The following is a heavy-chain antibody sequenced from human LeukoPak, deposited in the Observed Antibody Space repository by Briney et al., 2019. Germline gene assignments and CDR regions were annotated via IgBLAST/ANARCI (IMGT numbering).Heavy chain of an antibody. CDR3: SKWGDYDVLTGYYDSDF. V-gene: IGHV3-23*01. J-gene: IGHJ4*02. CDR2: IVGSGGST. Sequence: PGGSLRLSCAASGFTFSIYAMSWVRQAPGKGLEGVSAIVGSGGSTYYADSVKGRFSISRDNSKNTLFLQMNSLRVEDTALYYCSKWGDYDVLTGYYDSDFWGQGTLVTVSS. CDR1: GFTFSIYA. D-gene: IGHD3-9*01.